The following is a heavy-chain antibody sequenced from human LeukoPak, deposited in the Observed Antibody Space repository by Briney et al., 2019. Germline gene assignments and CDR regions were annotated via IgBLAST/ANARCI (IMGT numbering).Heavy chain of an antibody. CDR3: ARDRGIAAVGGRGMDV. Sequence: GGSLRLSCVASGFTVSNNYMSWVRQAPGKGLEWVSIMYSGNYIYYAESVKGRFTISRDNSKNTLFLQMNSLRAEDTAVYYCARDRGIAAVGGRGMDVWGQGTTVTVSS. CDR2: MYSGNYI. V-gene: IGHV3-66*01. CDR1: GFTVSNNY. D-gene: IGHD6-13*01. J-gene: IGHJ6*02.